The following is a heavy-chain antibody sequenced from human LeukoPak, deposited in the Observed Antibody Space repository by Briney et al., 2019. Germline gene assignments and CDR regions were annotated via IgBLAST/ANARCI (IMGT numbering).Heavy chain of an antibody. CDR1: GFTFSSYG. V-gene: IGHV3-30*18. CDR2: ISYDGSNK. J-gene: IGHJ4*02. Sequence: GRSLRLSCAASGFTFSSYGMHWVRQAPGKGLEWVAVISYDGSNKYYADSVKGRFTISRDNSKNTLYLQMNSLRAEDTAVYYCAKEGDSSVDWGQGTLVTVSS. D-gene: IGHD3-22*01. CDR3: AKEGDSSVD.